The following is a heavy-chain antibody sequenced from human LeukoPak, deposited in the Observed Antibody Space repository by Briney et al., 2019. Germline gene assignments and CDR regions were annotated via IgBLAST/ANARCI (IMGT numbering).Heavy chain of an antibody. J-gene: IGHJ5*02. D-gene: IGHD2-2*01. V-gene: IGHV4-59*08. CDR2: MYNSGST. CDR3: ARRKDYCSSTSCYNWFDP. Sequence: SESLSLTCTVSGGSTSSYYWSWIRQPPGKGLEWIGYMYNSGSTNYNPSLKSRVTISVDTSKNQFSLKLSSVTAADTAVYYCARRKDYCSSTSCYNWFDPWGQGTLVTASS. CDR1: GGSTSSYY.